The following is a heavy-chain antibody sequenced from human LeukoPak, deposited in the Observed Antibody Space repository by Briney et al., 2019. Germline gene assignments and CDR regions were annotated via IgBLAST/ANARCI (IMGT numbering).Heavy chain of an antibody. V-gene: IGHV3-15*07. Sequence: GGSLRLSCAASGFTFSNAWMNWVRQAPGKGLEWVGHIKRKTDGGTIDYAASVKGRFTISRDDSKNTLYLQMNSLKIEDTAVYYCTALGGDFDYWGQGTLVTVSS. CDR3: TALGGDFDY. J-gene: IGHJ4*02. D-gene: IGHD3-3*01. CDR1: GFTFSNAW. CDR2: IKRKTDGGTI.